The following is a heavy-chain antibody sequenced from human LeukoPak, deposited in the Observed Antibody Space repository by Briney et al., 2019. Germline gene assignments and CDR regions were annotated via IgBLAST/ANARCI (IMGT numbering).Heavy chain of an antibody. J-gene: IGHJ6*03. Sequence: GSLRLSCAASGFTLSSYAMSWVRQAPGKGLEWVSAISGSGGSTYYADSVKGRFTISRDNSKNTLYLQMYSLRAEDTAVYYCAKDGKNCSSTSCYYYYYYYMDVWGKGTTVTVSS. D-gene: IGHD2-2*01. CDR3: AKDGKNCSSTSCYYYYYYYMDV. CDR2: ISGSGGST. CDR1: GFTLSSYA. V-gene: IGHV3-23*01.